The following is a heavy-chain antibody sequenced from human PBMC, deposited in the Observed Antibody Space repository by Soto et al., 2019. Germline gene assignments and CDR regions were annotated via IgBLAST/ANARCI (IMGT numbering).Heavy chain of an antibody. D-gene: IGHD6-19*01. CDR2: IWYDGSNK. J-gene: IGHJ3*01. CDR1: GFTFSSYG. V-gene: IGHV3-33*01. Sequence: QVQLVESGGGVVQPGRSLRLSCAASGFTFSSYGMHWVRQAPGKGLEWVAVIWYDGSNKYYADSVKGRFTISRDNSKNTLYLQMNSLRAEDTAVYYCARKGGIAVAGTIEDAFDLWGQGTMVTVSS. CDR3: ARKGGIAVAGTIEDAFDL.